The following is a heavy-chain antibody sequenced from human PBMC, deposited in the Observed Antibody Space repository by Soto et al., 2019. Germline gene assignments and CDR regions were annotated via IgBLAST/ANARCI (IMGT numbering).Heavy chain of an antibody. CDR1: GASISSTNW. CDR3: ATGRVYYGSEY. J-gene: IGHJ4*02. D-gene: IGHD3-10*01. CDR2: IYHSGST. V-gene: IGHV4-4*02. Sequence: SETLSLTCAVSGASISSTNWWSWVRQPPGKGLEWIGEIYHSGSTKYNPSLKSRVTISVDKSKNQFSLKLTSVTAADAAVYYFATGRVYYGSEYWGQGTLVTVSS.